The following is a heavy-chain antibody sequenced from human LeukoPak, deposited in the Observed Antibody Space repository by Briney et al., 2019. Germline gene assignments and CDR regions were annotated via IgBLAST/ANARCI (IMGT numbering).Heavy chain of an antibody. D-gene: IGHD2-15*01. CDR2: IIPILGIA. Sequence: GASVTVSCKASGGTFSSYAISWVRQAPGQGLEWMGRIIPILGIANYAQKFQGRVTITADKSTSTAYMELSSLRSEDTAVYYCARDLIVVVVAATHGAFDIWGQGTMVTVSS. CDR1: GGTFSSYA. J-gene: IGHJ3*02. CDR3: ARDLIVVVVAATHGAFDI. V-gene: IGHV1-69*04.